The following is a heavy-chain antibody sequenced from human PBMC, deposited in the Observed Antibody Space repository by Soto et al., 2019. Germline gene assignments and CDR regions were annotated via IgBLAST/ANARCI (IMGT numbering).Heavy chain of an antibody. D-gene: IGHD1-1*01. CDR1: CGSVSSGSYY. Sequence: PSETLSLTCTVSCGSVSSGSYYWSWIRQPPGKGLEWIGYISYSGSTSYNSSLKSRVTISKDTSENQFSLKLSSVTAADTAVYYCARYRTGGTGFDYWGQGTLVTVSS. J-gene: IGHJ4*02. CDR2: ISYSGST. CDR3: ARYRTGGTGFDY. V-gene: IGHV4-61*01.